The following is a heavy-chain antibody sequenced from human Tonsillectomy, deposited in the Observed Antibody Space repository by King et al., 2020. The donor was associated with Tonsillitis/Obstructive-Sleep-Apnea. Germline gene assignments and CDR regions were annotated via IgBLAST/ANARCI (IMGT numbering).Heavy chain of an antibody. D-gene: IGHD2-2*01. CDR1: GFTFSSYA. V-gene: IGHV3-30*04. CDR3: ARGALGYCSSNSCYGDWFDP. CDR2: ISLDGSDK. Sequence: VQLVESGGGVVQPGRSLRLSCAASGFTFSSYAMHWVSQAPGKGLEWVTFISLDGSDKYYTDSVKGRFTISRDNSKNTLYLQMNSLGAEDTAVYYCARGALGYCSSNSCYGDWFDPWGQGTLVTVSS. J-gene: IGHJ5*02.